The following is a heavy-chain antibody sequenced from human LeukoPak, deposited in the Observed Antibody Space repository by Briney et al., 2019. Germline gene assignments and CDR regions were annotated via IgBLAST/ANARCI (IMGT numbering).Heavy chain of an antibody. CDR3: ARDGYDSSGYYPQYFQH. D-gene: IGHD3-22*01. J-gene: IGHJ1*01. CDR2: IYHSGST. Sequence: SETLSLTCAVSGGSISSGGYSWSWLRQPPGKGLEWIGYIYHSGSTYYNPSLKSRVTISVDRSKNQFSLKLSSVTAADTAVYYCARDGYDSSGYYPQYFQHWGQGTLVTVSS. CDR1: GGSISSGGYS. V-gene: IGHV4-30-2*01.